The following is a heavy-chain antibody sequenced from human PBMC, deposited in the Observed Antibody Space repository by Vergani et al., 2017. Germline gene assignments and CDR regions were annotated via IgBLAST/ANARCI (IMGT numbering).Heavy chain of an antibody. CDR1: GGSISSYY. CDR3: ATTSIGSGWLNYYYGMDV. D-gene: IGHD6-19*01. CDR2: IYYSGST. V-gene: IGHV4-59*04. Sequence: QVQLQESGPGLVKPSETLSLTCTVSGGSISSYYWSWIRQPPGKGLEWIGYIYYSGSTYYNPSLKSRVTISVDTSKNQFSLKLSSVTAADTAVYYCATTSIGSGWLNYYYGMDVWGQGTTVTVSS. J-gene: IGHJ6*02.